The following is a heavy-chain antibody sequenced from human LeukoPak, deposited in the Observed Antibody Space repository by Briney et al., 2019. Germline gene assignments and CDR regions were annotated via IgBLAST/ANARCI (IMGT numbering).Heavy chain of an antibody. J-gene: IGHJ3*02. D-gene: IGHD3-22*01. CDR2: IYYSGST. Sequence: SETLSLTCTVSGGSISSSSYYWGWIRQPPGKGLEWIGNIYYSGSTYYNPSLESRVTMSLDTSKNQFSLKLSSVTAADTAVYFCARGPYSYDSSGAFDIWGQGTMVTVSS. CDR1: GGSISSSSYY. CDR3: ARGPYSYDSSGAFDI. V-gene: IGHV4-39*07.